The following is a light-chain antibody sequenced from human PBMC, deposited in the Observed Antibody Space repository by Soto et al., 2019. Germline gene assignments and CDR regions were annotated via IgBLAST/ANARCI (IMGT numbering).Light chain of an antibody. V-gene: IGKV3-20*01. CDR2: GAS. J-gene: IGKJ1*01. CDR1: QSVSSGY. Sequence: EIVLTQSPNTLSLSPGERATLSCRASQSVSSGYLAWYQQKPGQAPRLLIYGASSRATGIPDRFSGSGSGTDFTGTDFXXTISRLEPEDFAVYYCQQYGGSPTWTFGQGTKVEIK. CDR3: QQYGGSPTWT.